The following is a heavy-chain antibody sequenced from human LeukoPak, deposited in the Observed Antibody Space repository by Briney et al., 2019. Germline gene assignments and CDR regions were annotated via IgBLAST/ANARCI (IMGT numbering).Heavy chain of an antibody. CDR3: ARQNWSGSYSMFDP. J-gene: IGHJ5*02. V-gene: IGHV5-51*01. Sequence: GESLKISCQGSGYSFPSYWIGWVRQMPGKGLEWMGIIYPDDSDTRYSPSFQGQVTISADKSISTAYLQWSSLKASDTAMYYCARQNWSGSYSMFDPWGQGTLVTVSS. CDR1: GYSFPSYW. D-gene: IGHD3-10*01. CDR2: IYPDDSDT.